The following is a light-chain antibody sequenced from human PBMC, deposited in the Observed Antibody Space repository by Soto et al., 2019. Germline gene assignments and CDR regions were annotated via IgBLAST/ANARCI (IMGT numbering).Light chain of an antibody. CDR2: GAS. Sequence: EIVLTQSPGTLSLSPGERGTLSCRASQSVSSSYFAWYQQKPGQAPRLLIYGASSRATGIPDRFSGSGSETDFTLTISRLEPEDFSVYYCQQFGSSPSTFGQGTKVEIK. V-gene: IGKV3-20*01. CDR1: QSVSSSY. J-gene: IGKJ1*01. CDR3: QQFGSSPST.